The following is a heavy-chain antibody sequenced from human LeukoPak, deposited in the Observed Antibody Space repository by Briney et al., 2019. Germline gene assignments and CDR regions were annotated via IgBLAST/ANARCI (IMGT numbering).Heavy chain of an antibody. V-gene: IGHV3-23*01. CDR3: AKDRITMIVVLGDAFDI. Sequence: LPGGSLRLSCAASGLRLSNHGIHWVRQAPGKGLEWVSSINGNGGSTYYADSVKGRFTISRDNSENTVSLQMNSLRAEDTAVYYCAKDRITMIVVLGDAFDIWGQGTMVTVSS. D-gene: IGHD3-22*01. CDR1: GLRLSNHG. CDR2: INGNGGST. J-gene: IGHJ3*02.